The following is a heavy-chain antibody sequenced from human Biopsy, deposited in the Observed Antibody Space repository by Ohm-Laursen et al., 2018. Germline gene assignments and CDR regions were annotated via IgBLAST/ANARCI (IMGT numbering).Heavy chain of an antibody. J-gene: IGHJ6*02. V-gene: IGHV1-69*01. CDR1: GGTFSSDA. D-gene: IGHD1-26*01. CDR2: IIPMFGPA. CDR3: ASSNSGTYDV. Sequence: SSVKASCKASGGTFSSDAITWVRQAPGQGLEWMGGIIPMFGPANYAQKFQGRVTITADESTSTAYMELSSLRSEDTAVYYCASSNSGTYDVWGQGTTVTVSS.